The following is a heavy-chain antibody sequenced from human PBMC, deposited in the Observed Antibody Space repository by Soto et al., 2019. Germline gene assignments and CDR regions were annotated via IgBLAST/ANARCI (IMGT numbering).Heavy chain of an antibody. J-gene: IGHJ4*02. CDR2: ISYDGSNK. CDR1: GFTFSSYA. D-gene: IGHD2-15*01. V-gene: IGHV3-30*18. Sequence: GGSLRLSCAASGFTFSSYAMSWVRQAPGKGLEWVAVISYDGSNKYYADSVKGRFTISRDNSKNTLYLQMNSLRAEDTAVYYCAKERDIVVVVAPLDYWGQGTLVTVSS. CDR3: AKERDIVVVVAPLDY.